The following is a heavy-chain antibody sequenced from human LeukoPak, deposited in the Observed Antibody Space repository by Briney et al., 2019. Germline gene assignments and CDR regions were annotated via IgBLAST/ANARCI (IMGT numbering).Heavy chain of an antibody. V-gene: IGHV1-2*02. Sequence: GASVKVSCKASGYTYTSYYMHWVRQAPGQGLEWMGWINPNSGGTNYAQKFQGRVTMTRDTSISTAYMELSRLRSDDTAVYYCARSRGSSWIFFDYWGQGTLSPSPQ. CDR3: ARSRGSSWIFFDY. D-gene: IGHD6-13*01. J-gene: IGHJ4*02. CDR1: GYTYTSYY. CDR2: INPNSGGT.